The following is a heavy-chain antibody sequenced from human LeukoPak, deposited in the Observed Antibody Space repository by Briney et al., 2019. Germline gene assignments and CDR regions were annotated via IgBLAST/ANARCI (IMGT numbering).Heavy chain of an antibody. CDR2: ISGSGGST. V-gene: IGHV3-23*01. CDR1: GFTFGDYA. J-gene: IGHJ4*02. D-gene: IGHD3-10*01. Sequence: GGSLRLSCTASGFTFGDYAMSWFRQAPGKGLEWVSAISGSGGSTYYADSVKGRFTISRDNSKNTLYLQMNSLRAEDTAVYYCAKASGGLFDYWGQGTLVTVSS. CDR3: AKASGGLFDY.